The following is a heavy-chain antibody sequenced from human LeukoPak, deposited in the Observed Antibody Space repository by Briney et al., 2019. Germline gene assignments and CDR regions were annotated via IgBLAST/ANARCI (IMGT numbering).Heavy chain of an antibody. CDR1: GFTFSSYA. CDR2: ISGSGGST. J-gene: IGHJ4*02. D-gene: IGHD2-2*01. Sequence: GGSPRLSCAAAGFTFSSYAMSWVRQAPGKGLEWVSSISGSGGSTYYADSVKGRFTISRDNSKNTLYLQMNSLRAEDTAVYYCARHPEPGYCSSTSCHESYFDYWGQGTLVTVSS. CDR3: ARHPEPGYCSSTSCHESYFDY. V-gene: IGHV3-23*01.